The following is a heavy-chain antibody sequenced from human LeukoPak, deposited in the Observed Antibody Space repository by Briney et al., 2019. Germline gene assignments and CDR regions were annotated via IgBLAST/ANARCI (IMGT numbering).Heavy chain of an antibody. CDR1: GFTFSSYG. Sequence: GGSLRLSCAASGFTFSSYGMHWVRQAPGKGLEWVAFTRYDGSNKYYADSVKGRFTISRDNSKNTLYLQMNSLRAEDTAVYYCASRAGSSSWYSYFLHWGQGTLVTVSS. CDR3: ASRAGSSSWYSYFLH. V-gene: IGHV3-30*02. CDR2: TRYDGSNK. D-gene: IGHD6-13*01. J-gene: IGHJ1*01.